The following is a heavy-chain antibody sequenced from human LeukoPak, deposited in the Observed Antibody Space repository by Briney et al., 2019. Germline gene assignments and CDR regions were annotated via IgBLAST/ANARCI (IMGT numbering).Heavy chain of an antibody. V-gene: IGHV3-53*01. Sequence: QPGGSLRLSCAASGFTINTNYMNWVRQAPGRGLEWLSVIYPGGVTKYAESVKGRFTVSRDIAKNTVYLEMNDLRAEDTALYYCAREIGYYFDSDDSRIRGRLDVWGKGTSVTVSS. CDR1: GFTINTNY. CDR2: IYPGGVT. D-gene: IGHD3-22*01. CDR3: AREIGYYFDSDDSRIRGRLDV. J-gene: IGHJ6*04.